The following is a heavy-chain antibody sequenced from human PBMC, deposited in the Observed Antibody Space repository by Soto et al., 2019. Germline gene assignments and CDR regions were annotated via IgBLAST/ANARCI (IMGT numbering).Heavy chain of an antibody. D-gene: IGHD5-12*01. Sequence: QVQLVESGGGVVQPGRSLRLSCAASGFTFSSYGMHWVRQAPGKGLEWVAVISYDGSNKYYADSVKGRLTISRDNSKNTLPLQTNSLRGEDTAVYYCAKDNGSGCDWLRVGDASDIWGQGTMVTVSS. CDR3: AKDNGSGCDWLRVGDASDI. J-gene: IGHJ3*02. CDR2: ISYDGSNK. CDR1: GFTFSSYG. V-gene: IGHV3-30*18.